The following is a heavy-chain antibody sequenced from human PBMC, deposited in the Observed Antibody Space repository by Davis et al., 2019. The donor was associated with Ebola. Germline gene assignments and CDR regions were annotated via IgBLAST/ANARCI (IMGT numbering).Heavy chain of an antibody. Sequence: SQTLSLTCAVYGGSFSGYYWSWIRQAPGKGLEWIGEIDHSGTTNYNPSLKSRVTISVDTSKNQFSLKLSSVTAADTAVYYCARSGYSSSWYFIHTYFDYWGQGTLVTVSS. CDR3: ARSGYSSSWYFIHTYFDY. D-gene: IGHD6-13*01. CDR2: IDHSGTT. V-gene: IGHV4-34*01. CDR1: GGSFSGYY. J-gene: IGHJ4*02.